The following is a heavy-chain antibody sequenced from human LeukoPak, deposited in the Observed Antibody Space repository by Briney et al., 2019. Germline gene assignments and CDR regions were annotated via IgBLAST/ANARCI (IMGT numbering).Heavy chain of an antibody. D-gene: IGHD4-17*01. CDR3: ARPTTVTTISADAFDI. V-gene: IGHV3-21*01. CDR1: GFIFTDYW. J-gene: IGHJ3*02. CDR2: ISSGGTYK. Sequence: GGSLRLSCAASGFIFTDYWMYWVRQAPGKGLEWVSSISSGGTYKYYADSVKGRFTISRDNAQNSLYLQMNSLRAEDSSVYYCARPTTVTTISADAFDIWGQGTMVTVSS.